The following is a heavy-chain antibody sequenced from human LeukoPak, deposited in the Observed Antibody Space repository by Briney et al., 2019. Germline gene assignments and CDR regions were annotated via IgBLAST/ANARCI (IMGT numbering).Heavy chain of an antibody. CDR1: GFTVSRND. CDR3: ATDFRYGSA. Sequence: GGSLRLSCAASGFTVSRNDMTWVRQAPGKGLEWVSVIYSDGSTFYTDSVKGRFTISRDNSKNTLYLQMNSLRDEDTAVYYCATDFRYGSAWGPGTLLTVPS. CDR2: IYSDGST. V-gene: IGHV3-66*01. J-gene: IGHJ4*02. D-gene: IGHD3-10*01.